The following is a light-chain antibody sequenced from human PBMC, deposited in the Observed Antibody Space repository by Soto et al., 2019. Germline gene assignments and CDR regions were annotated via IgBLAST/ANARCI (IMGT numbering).Light chain of an antibody. V-gene: IGKV3-20*01. CDR3: QQYGSSPSGT. CDR1: QRLSASD. Sequence: EIVLTQSPGTLSLSPGQRATLSCRASQRLSASDIAWYQQKPGQAPRLLIYGASSRATGIPDRFSGSGSGTDFTLTISRLEPEDFAVYYCQQYGSSPSGTFGQGTKVDNK. J-gene: IGKJ1*01. CDR2: GAS.